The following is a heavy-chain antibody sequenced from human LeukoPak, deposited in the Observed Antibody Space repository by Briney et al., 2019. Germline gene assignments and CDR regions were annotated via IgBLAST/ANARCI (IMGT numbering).Heavy chain of an antibody. J-gene: IGHJ4*02. Sequence: GRSLRLSCAASGFTFDDYAMHWVRQAPGKGLEWVSGISWNSGSIGYADSVKGQFTISRDNAKNSPYLQMNSLRAEDTALYYCAKVYYDSSGYEAYFDYWGQGTLVTVSS. CDR2: ISWNSGSI. CDR3: AKVYYDSSGYEAYFDY. V-gene: IGHV3-9*01. D-gene: IGHD3-22*01. CDR1: GFTFDDYA.